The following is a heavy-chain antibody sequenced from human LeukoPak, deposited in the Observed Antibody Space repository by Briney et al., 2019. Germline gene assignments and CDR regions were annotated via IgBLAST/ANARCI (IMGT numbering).Heavy chain of an antibody. CDR2: IYTSGST. V-gene: IGHV4-4*07. J-gene: IGHJ4*02. CDR3: ARTPIYYYDDSGYYN. CDR1: GGSISNYY. Sequence: SETLSLTCTVSGGSISNYYWSWIRQPAGKGLEWIGRIYTSGSTNYNPSLKSRVTMSIDTSKKQFSLKLSSVTAADTAVYYCARTPIYYYDDSGYYNWGQGTLVTVSS. D-gene: IGHD3-22*01.